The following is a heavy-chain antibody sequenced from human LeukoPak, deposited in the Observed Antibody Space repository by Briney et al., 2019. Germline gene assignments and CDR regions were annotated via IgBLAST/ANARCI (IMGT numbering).Heavy chain of an antibody. J-gene: IGHJ6*04. Sequence: SQTLSLTCAISGDSVSSNSAAWNWIGQSPSRGLEWLGRTYYRSRWYNDYAVSVQSRITINADTSKNQFSLQLNSVTPEDTAVYYCSRGISTSPYGMDVWGKGTTITVSS. CDR1: GDSVSSNSAA. V-gene: IGHV6-1*01. CDR3: SRGISTSPYGMDV. D-gene: IGHD2-2*01. CDR2: TYYRSRWYN.